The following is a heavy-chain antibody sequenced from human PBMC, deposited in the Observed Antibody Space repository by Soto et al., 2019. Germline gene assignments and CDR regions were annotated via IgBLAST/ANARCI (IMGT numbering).Heavy chain of an antibody. D-gene: IGHD3-10*01. Sequence: PSETLSLTCTVSGGSISSGGYYWSWIRQHPGKGLEGIGYIYYSGSTYYNPSLKSRVTISVDTSKNQFSLKLSSVTAADTAVYYCARGRTAYYGSGSYSLYYYYGMDVWGQGTTVTVSS. CDR2: IYYSGST. J-gene: IGHJ6*02. CDR3: ARGRTAYYGSGSYSLYYYYGMDV. V-gene: IGHV4-31*03. CDR1: GGSISSGGYY.